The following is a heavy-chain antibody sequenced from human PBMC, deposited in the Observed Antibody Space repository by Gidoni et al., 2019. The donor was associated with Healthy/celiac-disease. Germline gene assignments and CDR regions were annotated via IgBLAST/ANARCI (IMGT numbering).Heavy chain of an antibody. Sequence: QVQLQQRGTGLLKPSETLSLTCAVYGGSFSGYYWSWIRQPPGKGLEWIGEINHSGSTNYNPSLKSRVTISVDTSNNQFSLKLSSVTAVDTAVYYCARGGLWFGEFHYWGQGTLVTVSS. D-gene: IGHD3-10*01. J-gene: IGHJ4*02. CDR3: ARGGLWFGEFHY. V-gene: IGHV4-34*01. CDR1: GGSFSGYY. CDR2: INHSGST.